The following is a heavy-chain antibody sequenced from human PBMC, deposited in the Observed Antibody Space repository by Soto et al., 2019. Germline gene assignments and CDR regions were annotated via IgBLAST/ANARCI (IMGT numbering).Heavy chain of an antibody. CDR3: ARDPTPWPISSWFDK. Sequence: SVKVSCKASGYTFTSYGISWVRQAPGQALEWMGWSSAYNGNTNYAQELQGRVTMTTDTSTSTAYMELRSLRSDHPAVYYCARDPTPWPISSWFDKWGQGTLVTASS. V-gene: IGHV1-18*01. CDR1: GYTFTSYG. D-gene: IGHD5-12*01. CDR2: SSAYNGNT. J-gene: IGHJ5*02.